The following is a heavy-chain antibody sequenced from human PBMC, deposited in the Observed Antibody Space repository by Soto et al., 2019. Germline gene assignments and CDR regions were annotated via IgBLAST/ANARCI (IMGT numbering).Heavy chain of an antibody. CDR1: GGSFTSNNW. CDR2: IYRTGST. J-gene: IGHJ4*02. CDR3: ASRDPGTSVDY. Sequence: QVQLQESGPGLVKPSGTLSLTCAVSGGSFTSNNWWTWVRQPPGQGLEWIVEIYRTGSTNYNPSLKSRVTISLDQSENQFSLKAPSLTAADTAVYYCASRDPGTSVDYWGQGTLVTVSS. D-gene: IGHD1-7*01. V-gene: IGHV4-4*02.